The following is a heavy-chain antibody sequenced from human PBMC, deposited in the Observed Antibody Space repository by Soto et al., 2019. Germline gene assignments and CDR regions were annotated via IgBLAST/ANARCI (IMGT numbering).Heavy chain of an antibody. V-gene: IGHV3-33*01. CDR3: ARDSDPTVVVTLDY. CDR1: GFTFSSYG. Sequence: QVQLVESGGGVVQPGRSLRLSCAASGFTFSSYGMHWVRQAPGKGLEWVAGIWYDGSNKYYADSVKGRFTISRDNSKNTLYLQMNSLRAEDTAVYYCARDSDPTVVVTLDYWGQGTLVTVSS. J-gene: IGHJ4*02. CDR2: IWYDGSNK. D-gene: IGHD2-21*02.